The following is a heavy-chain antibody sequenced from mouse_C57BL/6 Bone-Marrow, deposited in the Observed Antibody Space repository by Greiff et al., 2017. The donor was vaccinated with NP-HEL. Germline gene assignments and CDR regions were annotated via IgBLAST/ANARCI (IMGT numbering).Heavy chain of an antibody. CDR1: GYSITSDY. J-gene: IGHJ1*03. V-gene: IGHV3-8*01. D-gene: IGHD2-2*01. Sequence: VQLKESGPGLAKPSQTLSLTCSVTGYSITSDYWNWIRKFPGNKLEYMGYISYSGSTYYNPSPKSRISITRDTSKNQYYLQLNSVTTEDTATYYWARDGNGFYWYFDVWGTGTTVTVSS. CDR2: ISYSGST. CDR3: ARDGNGFYWYFDV.